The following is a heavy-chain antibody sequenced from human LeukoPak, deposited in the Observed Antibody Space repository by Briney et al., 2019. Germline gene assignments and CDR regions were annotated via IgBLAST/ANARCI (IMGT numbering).Heavy chain of an antibody. D-gene: IGHD6-13*01. Sequence: SETLSLTCTVSGGSISSYYWSWIRQPPGKGLEWIGYIYYSGSTNYNPSLKSRVTISVDTSKNQFSLKLSSVTAADTAVYYCARDGGSSWSFAYWGEGTLVTVSS. CDR3: ARDGGSSWSFAY. V-gene: IGHV4-59*01. CDR1: GGSISSYY. CDR2: IYYSGST. J-gene: IGHJ4*02.